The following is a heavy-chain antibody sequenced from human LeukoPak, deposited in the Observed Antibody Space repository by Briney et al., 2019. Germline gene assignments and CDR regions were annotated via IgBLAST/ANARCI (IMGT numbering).Heavy chain of an antibody. V-gene: IGHV7-4-1*02. CDR1: GYTFTSYA. J-gene: IGHJ6*02. D-gene: IGHD3-10*01. Sequence: ASVNVSCKASGYTFTSYAMNWVRQAPGQGLEWMGWINTNTGNPTYAQGFTGRFVFSLDTSVSTAYLQISSLKAEDTAVYYCARVTWFGELLDYYYGMDVWGQGTTVTVSS. CDR2: INTNTGNP. CDR3: ARVTWFGELLDYYYGMDV.